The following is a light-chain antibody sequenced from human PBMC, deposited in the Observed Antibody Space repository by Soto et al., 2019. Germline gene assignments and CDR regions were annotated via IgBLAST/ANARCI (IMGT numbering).Light chain of an antibody. CDR2: EVS. J-gene: IGLJ1*01. CDR3: SSYTSISTLYV. Sequence: QSALSQPASGSGTPGQSITISYTGSNRDVRSYNYISWYQQHPSKSPELMIYEVSHRPSGVSNRFSSSKSDNTASLTISGLQAQDEADYYCSSYTSISTLYVFGTGTKVTGL. V-gene: IGLV2-14*01. CDR1: NRDVRSYNY.